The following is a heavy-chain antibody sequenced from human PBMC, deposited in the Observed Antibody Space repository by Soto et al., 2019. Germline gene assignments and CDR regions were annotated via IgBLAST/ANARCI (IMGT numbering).Heavy chain of an antibody. V-gene: IGHV3-72*01. D-gene: IGHD3-9*01. CDR3: ARAYYDILTGYFSPPWLDY. CDR2: IRNKAHSYST. J-gene: IGHJ4*02. Sequence: LEWVGRIRNKAHSYSTTYAASVKGRFTLSRDDSNNSVYLQMNSLRAEDTAMYYCARAYYDILTGYFSPPWLDYWGQGTLVTVSS.